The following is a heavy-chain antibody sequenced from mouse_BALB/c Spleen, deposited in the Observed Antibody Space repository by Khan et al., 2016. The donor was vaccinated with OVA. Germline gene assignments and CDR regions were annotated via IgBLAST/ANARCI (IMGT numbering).Heavy chain of an antibody. CDR3: TRDRNYDGSSFYFDY. CDR1: GFTFSSYS. V-gene: IGHV5-6-4*01. CDR2: ITSGGSYT. Sequence: EVELVESGGGLVKPGGSLRLSCAASGFTFSSYSMSWVRQTPGKGLEWVANITSGGSYTYYPDSVKGRFTISRDNAKNTLYLQLSSLKSEDTANYYCTRDRNYDGSSFYFDYWGQGTTLTVSA. D-gene: IGHD1-1*01. J-gene: IGHJ2*01.